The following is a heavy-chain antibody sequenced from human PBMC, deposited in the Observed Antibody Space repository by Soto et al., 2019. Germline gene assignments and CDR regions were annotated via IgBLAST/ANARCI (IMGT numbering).Heavy chain of an antibody. D-gene: IGHD3-22*01. Sequence: PSETLSLTCTVSGHSICSSSSYWGWIRQPPGKGLEWIGSIYYSGITYYNPSLKSRVTISVDTSKNQFSLKLSSVTAADTAVYYCARHSSSGYYKTDYWGXGTLVTVS. V-gene: IGHV4-39*01. CDR2: IYYSGIT. J-gene: IGHJ4*02. CDR1: GHSICSSSSY. CDR3: ARHSSSGYYKTDY.